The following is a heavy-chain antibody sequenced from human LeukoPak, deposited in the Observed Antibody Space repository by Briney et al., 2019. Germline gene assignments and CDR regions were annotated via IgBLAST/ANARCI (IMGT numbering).Heavy chain of an antibody. CDR3: ASYYYGSGSYFRDY. CDR2: ISSSSSYI. V-gene: IGHV3-21*01. Sequence: GGSLRLSCAASGFTFSSYSMNWVRQAPGKGMEWVSSISSSSSYIYYADSVKGRFTISRDNAKNSLYLQMNSLRAEDTAVYYCASYYYGSGSYFRDYWGQGTLVTVSS. CDR1: GFTFSSYS. J-gene: IGHJ4*02. D-gene: IGHD3-10*01.